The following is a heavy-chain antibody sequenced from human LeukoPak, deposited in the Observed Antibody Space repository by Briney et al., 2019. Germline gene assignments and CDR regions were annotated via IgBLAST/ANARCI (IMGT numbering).Heavy chain of an antibody. V-gene: IGHV4-61*01. Sequence: SETLSLTCTVSGGSISSSSYYWSWIRQPPGKGLGWIGYIYYSGSTNYKSSLKSRVTISVDTSKNQFSLKLSSVTAADTAVYYCARTTEGGYSYGYFYYYYMDVWGKGTTVTISS. J-gene: IGHJ6*03. CDR3: ARTTEGGYSYGYFYYYYMDV. CDR1: GGSISSSSYY. CDR2: IYYSGST. D-gene: IGHD5-18*01.